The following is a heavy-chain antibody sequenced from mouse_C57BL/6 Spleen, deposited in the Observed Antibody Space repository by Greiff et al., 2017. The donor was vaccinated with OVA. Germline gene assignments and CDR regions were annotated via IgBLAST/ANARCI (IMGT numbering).Heavy chain of an antibody. Sequence: VKLQQPGAELVMPGASVKLSCKASGYTFTSYWMHWVKQRPGQGLEWIGEIDPSDSYTNYNQKFKGKSTLTVDKSSSTAYMQLSSLTSEDSAVYYCARWGYYAMDYWGQGTSVTVSS. V-gene: IGHV1-69*01. CDR3: ARWGYYAMDY. J-gene: IGHJ4*01. CDR2: IDPSDSYT. CDR1: GYTFTSYW.